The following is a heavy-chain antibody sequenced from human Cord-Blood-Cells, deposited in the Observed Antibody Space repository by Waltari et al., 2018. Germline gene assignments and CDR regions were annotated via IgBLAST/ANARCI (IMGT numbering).Heavy chain of an antibody. J-gene: IGHJ4*02. CDR3: ARDPL. CDR1: GFPFSSYW. Sequence: EVQLVESGGGLVQHGGSLRLSCAASGFPFSSYWMSWVGQAPGKGLEWVANIKQDGSEKYYVDSVKGRFTISRDNAKNSLYLQMNSLRAEDTAVYYCARDPLWCQGTLVTVSS. V-gene: IGHV3-7*01. CDR2: IKQDGSEK.